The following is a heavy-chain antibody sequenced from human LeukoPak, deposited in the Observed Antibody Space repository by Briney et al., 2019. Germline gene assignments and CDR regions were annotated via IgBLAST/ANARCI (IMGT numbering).Heavy chain of an antibody. J-gene: IGHJ5*02. CDR1: GFTFSSYS. D-gene: IGHD5-18*01. CDR3: ARPNTAMVTKGVRNNWFDP. CDR2: ISSSSSSYI. V-gene: IGHV3-21*01. Sequence: PGGSLRLSCAASGFTFSSYSMNWVRQAPGKGLEWVSSISSSSSSYIYYADSVKGRFTISRDNAKNSLYLQMNSLRAEDTAVYYCARPNTAMVTKGVRNNWFDPWGQGTLVTVSS.